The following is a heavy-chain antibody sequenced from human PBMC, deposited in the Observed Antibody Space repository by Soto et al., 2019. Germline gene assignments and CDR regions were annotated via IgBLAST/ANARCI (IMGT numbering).Heavy chain of an antibody. Sequence: QITLKESGPTLVKPTQTLTLTCTFSGFSLSTSGVGVGWIRQPPGKALEWLALIYWNDDKRYSPSMKSRLTITQDTAKNHVVLTMTNMYPVDTATYYCAHRKYYYSSGYVTFDYWGQGTLVTVSS. CDR1: GFSLSTSGVG. D-gene: IGHD3-22*01. CDR3: AHRKYYYSSGYVTFDY. V-gene: IGHV2-5*01. CDR2: IYWNDDK. J-gene: IGHJ4*02.